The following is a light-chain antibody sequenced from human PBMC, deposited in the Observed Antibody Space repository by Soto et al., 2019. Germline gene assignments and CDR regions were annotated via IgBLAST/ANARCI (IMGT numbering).Light chain of an antibody. CDR3: SSYTSSSTLDVV. CDR2: DVS. CDR1: SSDVGGYNY. V-gene: IGLV2-14*01. J-gene: IGLJ2*01. Sequence: QSALTKPASVSGSPGQSITISCTGTSSDVGGYNYVSWYQQHPGKAPKLMIYDVSNRPSGVSNRFSGSKSGNTASLTISGLLAEDEADYYCSSYTSSSTLDVVFGGGTKLTVL.